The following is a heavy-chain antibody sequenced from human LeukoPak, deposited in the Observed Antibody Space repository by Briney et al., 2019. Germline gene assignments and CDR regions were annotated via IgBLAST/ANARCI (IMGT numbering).Heavy chain of an antibody. CDR1: GGSISSYY. V-gene: IGHV4-59*01. D-gene: IGHD1-26*01. CDR2: IYYSGST. J-gene: IGHJ3*02. Sequence: PSETLSLTCTVSGGSISSYYWSWIRQPPGKGLEWIGYIYYSGSTNYNPSLKSRVTISVDTSKTQFSLKLSSVTAADTAVYYCARDTIMVGAFDAFDIWGQGTMVTVSS. CDR3: ARDTIMVGAFDAFDI.